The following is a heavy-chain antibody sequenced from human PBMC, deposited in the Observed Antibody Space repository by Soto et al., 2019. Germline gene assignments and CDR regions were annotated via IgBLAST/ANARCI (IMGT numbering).Heavy chain of an antibody. V-gene: IGHV3-21*01. D-gene: IGHD3-22*01. Sequence: GGSLRLSCAASGFTFSSYSMNWVRQAPGKGLEWVSSISSSSSYIYYADSVKGRFTISRDNAKNSLYLQMNSLRAEDTAVYYCARVVDYCDPYYYYGMDVWGQGTTVTSP. CDR2: ISSSSSYI. J-gene: IGHJ6*02. CDR1: GFTFSSYS. CDR3: ARVVDYCDPYYYYGMDV.